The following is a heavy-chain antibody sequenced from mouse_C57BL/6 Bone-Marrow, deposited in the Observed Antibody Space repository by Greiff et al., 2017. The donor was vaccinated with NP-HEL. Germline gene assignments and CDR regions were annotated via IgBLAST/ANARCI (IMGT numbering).Heavy chain of an antibody. Sequence: EVMLVESGGGLVKPGGSLKLSCAASGFTFSSYAMSWVRQTPEKRLEWVATISDGGSYTYYPDNVKGRFTISTDKAKNNLYLQMSHLKSEDTAMYYCARGYGNPYAMDYWGQGTAVTVSS. J-gene: IGHJ4*01. V-gene: IGHV5-4*03. CDR2: ISDGGSYT. CDR3: ARGYGNPYAMDY. D-gene: IGHD2-1*01. CDR1: GFTFSSYA.